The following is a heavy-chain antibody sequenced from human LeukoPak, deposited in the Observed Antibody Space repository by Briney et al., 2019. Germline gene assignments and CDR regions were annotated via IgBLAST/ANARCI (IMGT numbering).Heavy chain of an antibody. CDR3: ARDFFLKDRESFHDY. CDR2: IKQDGSEK. J-gene: IGHJ4*02. Sequence: PGGSLRLSCAASGFTFSSYWMSWVRQAPGKGLEWVANIKQDGSEKYYVDSVKGRFTISRDNAKNSLYLQMNSLRAEDTALYHCARDFFLKDRESFHDYWGQGTLVTVSS. V-gene: IGHV3-7*03. CDR1: GFTFSSYW. D-gene: IGHD3-10*01.